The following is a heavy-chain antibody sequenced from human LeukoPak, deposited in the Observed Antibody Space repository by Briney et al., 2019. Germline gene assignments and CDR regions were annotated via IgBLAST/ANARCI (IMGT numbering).Heavy chain of an antibody. J-gene: IGHJ4*02. CDR2: IKHYGTEQ. D-gene: IGHD6-13*01. Sequence: GCSVTLPCPASGFIFSSHWMSWVRQAPGEGMEWVANIKHYGTEQYFVDAVKGRFTISRDNAKNSLFLRMNSLRAEDTAVYYCARSYSRVGFDFWGQGTLVTVSS. CDR1: GFIFSSHW. CDR3: ARSYSRVGFDF. V-gene: IGHV3-7*04.